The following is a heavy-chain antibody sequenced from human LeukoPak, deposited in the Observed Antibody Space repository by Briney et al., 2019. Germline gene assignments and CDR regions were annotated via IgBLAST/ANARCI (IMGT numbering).Heavy chain of an antibody. CDR1: GGSFSGYY. D-gene: IGHD2-15*01. CDR3: RYCSGGSCYSYDAFDI. V-gene: IGHV4-34*01. CDR2: INHSRST. J-gene: IGHJ3*02. Sequence: PSETLSLTCAVYGGSFSGYYWSWIRQPPGKGLEWIGEINHSRSTNYNPSLKSRVTISVDTSKNQFSLKLSSVTAADTAVYYCRYCSGGSCYSYDAFDIWGQGTMVTVSS.